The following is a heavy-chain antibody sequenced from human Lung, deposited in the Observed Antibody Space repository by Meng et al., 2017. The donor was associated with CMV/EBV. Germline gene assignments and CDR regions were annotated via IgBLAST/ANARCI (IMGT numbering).Heavy chain of an antibody. CDR2: IRYDGSNK. J-gene: IGHJ4*02. CDR1: GFTFSSYG. Sequence: GESXKISCAASGFTFSSYGMHWVRQAPGKGLEWVAFIRYDGSNKYYADSVKGRLTISRDNSKNTLYLQMNSLRAEDTAVYYCAKDFTQLAVAGIPYYFDYWXQGTXVTVSS. V-gene: IGHV3-30*02. D-gene: IGHD6-19*01. CDR3: AKDFTQLAVAGIPYYFDY.